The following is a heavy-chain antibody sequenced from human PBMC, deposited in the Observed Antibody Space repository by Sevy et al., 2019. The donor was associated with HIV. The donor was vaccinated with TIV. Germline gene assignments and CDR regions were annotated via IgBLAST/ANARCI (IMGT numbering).Heavy chain of an antibody. V-gene: IGHV1-8*03. D-gene: IGHD3-9*01. Sequence: ASVKVSCKASGYTFTSYDINWVRQATGQGLEWMGWMNPNSGNTGYAQKFQGRVTITRNTSISTAYMELSSLRSEDTAVYYCARVGERYFDWLSYYYYYMDVWGKGTTVTVSS. J-gene: IGHJ6*03. CDR2: MNPNSGNT. CDR1: GYTFTSYD. CDR3: ARVGERYFDWLSYYYYYMDV.